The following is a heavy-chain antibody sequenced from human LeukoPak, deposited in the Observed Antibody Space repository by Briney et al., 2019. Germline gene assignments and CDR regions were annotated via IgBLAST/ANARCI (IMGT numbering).Heavy chain of an antibody. D-gene: IGHD3-10*01. J-gene: IGHJ6*03. CDR3: ARYVSSRHYYGSGPPVSYYMDV. V-gene: IGHV1-46*01. CDR1: GYTFTSYY. Sequence: GASVKVSCKASGYTFTSYYMHWVRQAPGQGLEWMGIINPSGGSTSYAQKFQGRVTMTRDTSTSTAYMELRSLRSDDTAVYYCARYVSSRHYYGSGPPVSYYMDVWGKGTTVTISS. CDR2: INPSGGST.